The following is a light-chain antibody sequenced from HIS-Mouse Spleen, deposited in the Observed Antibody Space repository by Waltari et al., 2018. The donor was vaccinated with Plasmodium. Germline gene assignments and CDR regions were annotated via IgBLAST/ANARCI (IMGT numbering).Light chain of an antibody. CDR1: QSVSSN. CDR2: GAS. Sequence: EIVMTQSPATLSVSPGERATLSCRASQSVSSNLAWYQQKPGQAPRRLIYGASTRANGIPASFSGSGSGTEFTLTISSLQSEDFAVYYCQQYNNWSFTFGPGTKVDIK. V-gene: IGKV3-15*01. J-gene: IGKJ3*01. CDR3: QQYNNWSFT.